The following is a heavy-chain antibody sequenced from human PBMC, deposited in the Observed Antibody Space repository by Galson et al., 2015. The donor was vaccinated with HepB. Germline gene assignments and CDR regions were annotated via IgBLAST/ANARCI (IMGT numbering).Heavy chain of an antibody. CDR3: ARRSSLPWSNTYYFVY. D-gene: IGHD2-15*01. J-gene: IGHJ4*02. V-gene: IGHV3-7*05. Sequence: SLRLSCAASGFTFSSYWMSWVRQALGKGLEWVANIKQDGSEKYYVDSVKGRFTISRDNAKNSLYLQMNSLRAEDTAVYYCARRSSLPWSNTYYFVYWGQGTLVTVFS. CDR2: IKQDGSEK. CDR1: GFTFSSYW.